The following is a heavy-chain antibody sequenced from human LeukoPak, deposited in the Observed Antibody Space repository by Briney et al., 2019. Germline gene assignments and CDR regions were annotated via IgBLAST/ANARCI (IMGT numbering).Heavy chain of an antibody. CDR3: ARWDSSGCLDY. V-gene: IGHV3-11*01. J-gene: IGHJ4*02. CDR2: ISSSGTTI. D-gene: IGHD3-22*01. Sequence: GGSLRLSCAASGLTFSDYYMSWIRQAPGKGLEWVSYISSSGTTIYYAASVKGRFTISRDNAKNSLYLQMNSLRAEDTAVYFCARWDSSGCLDYWGQGTLVTVSS. CDR1: GLTFSDYY.